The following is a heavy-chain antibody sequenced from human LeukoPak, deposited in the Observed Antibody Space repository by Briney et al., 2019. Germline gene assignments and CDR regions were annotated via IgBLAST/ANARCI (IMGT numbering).Heavy chain of an antibody. D-gene: IGHD7-27*01. CDR1: GGSINSYY. J-gene: IGHJ2*01. CDR2: MYYSGSP. V-gene: IGHV4-59*12. CDR3: ARLNLLTGASYLIWYFDL. Sequence: SETLSLTCTVAGGSINSYYWSWIRQPPGKGLEWIGYMYYSGSPTGNPSLKSRVTMSLDKSKNHLSQTLSSVTATDTLVVSCARLNLLTGASYLIWYFDLWGRGTLVTVSS.